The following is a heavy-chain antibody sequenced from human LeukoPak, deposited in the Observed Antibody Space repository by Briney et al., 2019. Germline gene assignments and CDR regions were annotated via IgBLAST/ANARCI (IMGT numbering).Heavy chain of an antibody. Sequence: PSETLSLTCAVYGGSFSGYYWSWIRQPPGEGLEWIGEINHSGSTNYNPSLKSRVTISVDTSKNQFSLRLSSVTAADTAVYYCARDFTGLDYWGQGTLVTVSS. CDR2: INHSGST. CDR3: ARDFTGLDY. D-gene: IGHD1-14*01. J-gene: IGHJ4*02. CDR1: GGSFSGYY. V-gene: IGHV4-34*01.